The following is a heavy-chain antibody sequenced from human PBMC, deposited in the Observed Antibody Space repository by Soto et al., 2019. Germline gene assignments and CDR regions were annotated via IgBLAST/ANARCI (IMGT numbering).Heavy chain of an antibody. D-gene: IGHD2-8*01. CDR1: GASISTYY. Sequence: ETLSLTCTVSGASISTYYWSWIRQAPGKGLEGVANIKQDGSEKYYVDSVKGRFTISRDNAKNSLYLQMNSLRAEDTAVYYCARDFMYAFDYWGQGTLVTVSS. CDR2: IKQDGSEK. J-gene: IGHJ4*02. V-gene: IGHV3-7*01. CDR3: ARDFMYAFDY.